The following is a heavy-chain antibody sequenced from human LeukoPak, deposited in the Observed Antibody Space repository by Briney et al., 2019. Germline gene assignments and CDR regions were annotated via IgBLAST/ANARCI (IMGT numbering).Heavy chain of an antibody. Sequence: GGSLRLSCAASGFTVRTSYMSWVRQATGKGLEWVSVIYGGDSTDYADSVRGRFTISRDNSKNTLYLQMNSLRAEDTTVYFCARGYSSGWPDFWGQGTLVTVSS. J-gene: IGHJ4*02. V-gene: IGHV3-53*01. D-gene: IGHD6-25*01. CDR3: ARGYSSGWPDF. CDR2: IYGGDST. CDR1: GFTVRTSY.